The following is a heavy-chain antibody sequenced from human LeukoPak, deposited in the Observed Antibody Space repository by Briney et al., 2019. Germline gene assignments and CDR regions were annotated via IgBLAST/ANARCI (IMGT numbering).Heavy chain of an antibody. J-gene: IGHJ4*02. CDR3: AEDRIAVDGTDRFEYFDY. CDR2: MSASGGNT. D-gene: IGHD6-19*01. CDR1: GFTFSSYA. V-gene: IGHV3-23*01. Sequence: GGSLRLSCAASGFTFSSYAMSRVRQAPGKGLEWVSAMSASGGNTYYADSVKGRFTISRDNSKNTLYLQLNGLRAEDTAVYYCAEDRIAVDGTDRFEYFDYWGQGTLVTVSS.